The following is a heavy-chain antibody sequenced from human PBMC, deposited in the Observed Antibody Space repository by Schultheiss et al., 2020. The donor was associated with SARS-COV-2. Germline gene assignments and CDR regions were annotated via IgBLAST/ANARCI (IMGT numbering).Heavy chain of an antibody. CDR3: ARESEGTNWYFDL. J-gene: IGHJ2*01. CDR2: IKEDGSEK. V-gene: IGHV3-7*03. Sequence: GGSLRLSCAASGFTFSSYGMHWVRQAPGKGLESVANIKEDGSEKYYVDSVKGRFTISRDNAKNSLYLQMNSLRAEDTAVYYCARESEGTNWYFDLWGRGTLVTVSS. D-gene: IGHD1-7*01. CDR1: GFTFSSYG.